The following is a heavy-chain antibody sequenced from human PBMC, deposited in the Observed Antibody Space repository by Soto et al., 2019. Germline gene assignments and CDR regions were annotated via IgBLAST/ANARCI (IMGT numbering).Heavy chain of an antibody. CDR1: GGTFSSYA. Sequence: SVKVSCKASGGTFSSYAISWVRQAPGQGLEWMGGITPIFGTANYAQKFQGRVTITADESTSTAYMELSSLRSEDTAVYYCARDLGGAGTTNYWGQGTLVTVSS. D-gene: IGHD1-1*01. CDR3: ARDLGGAGTTNY. CDR2: ITPIFGTA. J-gene: IGHJ4*02. V-gene: IGHV1-69*13.